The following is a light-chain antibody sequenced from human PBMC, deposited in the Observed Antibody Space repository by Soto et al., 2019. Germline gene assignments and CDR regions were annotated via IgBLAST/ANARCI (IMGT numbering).Light chain of an antibody. V-gene: IGLV2-14*01. CDR3: SSYTSSSTAG. Sequence: QSALTQPASLSGSPGPSITISCTGTSSDVGGYNYVSWYQQHPGKAPKLMIYDVSNRPSGVSNRFSGSKSGNTASLTISGLQAEDEADYYCSSYTSSSTAGFGTGTKVTVL. CDR2: DVS. J-gene: IGLJ1*01. CDR1: SSDVGGYNY.